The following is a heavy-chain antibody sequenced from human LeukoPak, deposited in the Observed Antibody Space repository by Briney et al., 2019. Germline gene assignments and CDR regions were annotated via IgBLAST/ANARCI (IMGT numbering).Heavy chain of an antibody. CDR1: GFTFSRYS. Sequence: GGSLRLSCAASGFTFSRYSMNWVRQAPGKGLEWVSYISNSSRTIYYADSVEGRFTISRDNSKNTLYLQVNSLRAEDTAVYYCAKGGKWDVTPFDYWGQGTLVTVSS. D-gene: IGHD1-26*01. V-gene: IGHV3-48*01. J-gene: IGHJ4*02. CDR2: ISNSSRTI. CDR3: AKGGKWDVTPFDY.